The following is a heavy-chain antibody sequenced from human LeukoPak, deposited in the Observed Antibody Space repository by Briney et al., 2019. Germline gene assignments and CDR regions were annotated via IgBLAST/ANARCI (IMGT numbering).Heavy chain of an antibody. CDR3: AKDARRTSGWYYFDS. D-gene: IGHD6-19*01. CDR2: ITNRGDGT. V-gene: IGHV3-23*01. CDR1: GFIFSNFD. J-gene: IGHJ4*02. Sequence: GGSLRLSCTASGFIFSNFDMGWVRQAPGKGPEWVSAITNRGDGTYFADSVKGRVTISRDNSKDTLYLQLNSLRADDTAVYYCAKDARRTSGWYYFDSWGQGTLVTVSS.